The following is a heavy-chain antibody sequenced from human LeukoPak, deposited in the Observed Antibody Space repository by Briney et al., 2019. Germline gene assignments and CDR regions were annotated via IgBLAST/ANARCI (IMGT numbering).Heavy chain of an antibody. CDR3: ARNAGELSAYYYYYMDV. CDR2: IYHSGST. CDR1: GYSISSGYY. J-gene: IGHJ6*03. D-gene: IGHD3-10*01. Sequence: SETLSLTCTVSGYSISSGYYWGWIRQPPGKGLEWIGSIYHSGSTYYNPSLKSRVTMSVDTSKNQFSLKLSSVTAADTAVYYCARNAGELSAYYYYYMDVWGKGTTVTISS. V-gene: IGHV4-38-2*02.